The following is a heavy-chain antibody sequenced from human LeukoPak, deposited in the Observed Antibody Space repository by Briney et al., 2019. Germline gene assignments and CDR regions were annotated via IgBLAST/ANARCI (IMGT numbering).Heavy chain of an antibody. CDR1: GFTFSSYS. CDR3: ARRSSWYLEYFQL. J-gene: IGHJ1*01. V-gene: IGHV3-48*01. CDR2: ISSSSSTI. Sequence: GGSLRLSCAASGFTFSSYSMNWVRRAPGKGLEWVSYISSSSSTIYYADSVKGRFTISRDSAKKSLYLQMNSLTVEDTAVYYCARRSSWYLEYFQLWGQGTLVTVSS. D-gene: IGHD6-13*01.